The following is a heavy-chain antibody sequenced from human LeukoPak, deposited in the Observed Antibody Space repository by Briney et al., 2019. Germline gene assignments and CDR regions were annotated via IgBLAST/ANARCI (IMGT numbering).Heavy chain of an antibody. D-gene: IGHD3-10*01. Sequence: GGSLRLSCAASGFTVSNNYMTWVRQAPGKGPEWVSLIYNSGTTYYADSVKGRFTISRDNSKNTLYLQMNSLRVEDTAVYYCARPYYYGHWGQGTLVTVSS. J-gene: IGHJ1*01. V-gene: IGHV3-53*01. CDR1: GFTVSNNY. CDR2: IYNSGTT. CDR3: ARPYYYGH.